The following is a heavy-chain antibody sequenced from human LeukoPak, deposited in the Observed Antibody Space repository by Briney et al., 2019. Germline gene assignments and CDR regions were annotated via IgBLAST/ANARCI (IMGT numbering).Heavy chain of an antibody. CDR1: GFTFDDYA. D-gene: IGHD2-2*01. CDR2: ISWNSGSI. Sequence: GGSLRLSCAASGFTFDDYAMHWVRQAPGKGLEWVSAISWNSGSIGYADSVKGRFTISRDNAKNSLYLQMNSLRAEDTALYYCAKIVPAARRKGVPGAFDIWGQGTMVTVSS. CDR3: AKIVPAARRKGVPGAFDI. V-gene: IGHV3-9*01. J-gene: IGHJ3*02.